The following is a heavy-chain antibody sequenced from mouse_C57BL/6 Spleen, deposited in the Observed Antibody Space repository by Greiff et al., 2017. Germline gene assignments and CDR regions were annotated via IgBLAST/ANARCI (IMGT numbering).Heavy chain of an antibody. D-gene: IGHD4-1*01. CDR1: GYTFTSYW. CDR3: ARRELGYFDY. CDR2: IDPSDSYT. Sequence: QVQLQQSGAELVKPGASVQLSCKASGYTFTSYWMQWVKQRPGQGLEWIGEIDPSDSYTNYNQKFKGKATLTVDTSSSTAYMQLSSLTSEDSAVYYCARRELGYFDYWGQGTTLTVSS. J-gene: IGHJ2*01. V-gene: IGHV1-50*01.